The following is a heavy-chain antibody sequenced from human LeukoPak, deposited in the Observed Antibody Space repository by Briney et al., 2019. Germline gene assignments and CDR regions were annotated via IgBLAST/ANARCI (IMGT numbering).Heavy chain of an antibody. CDR1: GYTFTSYG. D-gene: IGHD3-3*01. V-gene: IGHV1-18*01. CDR3: ARVTIFGVVTMGHY. J-gene: IGHJ4*02. Sequence: ASVKVSCKASGYTFTSYGISWVRQAPGQGLEWMGWISAYNGNTNYAQKLQGRATMTTDTSTSTAYMELRSLRSDDTAVYYCARVTIFGVVTMGHYWGQGTLVTVSS. CDR2: ISAYNGNT.